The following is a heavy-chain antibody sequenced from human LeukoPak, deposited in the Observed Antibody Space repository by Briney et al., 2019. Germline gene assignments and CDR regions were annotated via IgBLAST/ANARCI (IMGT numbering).Heavy chain of an antibody. V-gene: IGHV4-61*02. CDR3: ARESDYVWGSYLTHDY. CDR1: GGSISSTSYY. J-gene: IGHJ4*02. CDR2: IYTSGST. Sequence: SSETLSLTCTVSGGSISSTSYYWGWIRQPAGKGLEWIGRIYTSGSTNYNPSLKSRVTMSVDTSKNQFSLKLSSVTAADTAVYYCARESDYVWGSYLTHDYWGQGTLVTVSS. D-gene: IGHD3-16*02.